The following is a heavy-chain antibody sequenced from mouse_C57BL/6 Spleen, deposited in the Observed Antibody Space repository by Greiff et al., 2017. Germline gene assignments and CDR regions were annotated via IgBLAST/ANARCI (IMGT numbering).Heavy chain of an antibody. CDR1: GYTFTDYY. CDR3: ARSSNYPGSSCEDFDY. Sequence: VQLQQSGAELVRPGASVKLSCKASGYTFTDYYINWVKQRPGQGLEWIARIYPGSGNTYYNEKFKGKATLTAEKSSSTAYMQLSSLTSEDSAVYFCARSSNYPGSSCEDFDYRGQGPTLTVSS. V-gene: IGHV1-76*01. J-gene: IGHJ2*01. CDR2: IYPGSGNT. D-gene: IGHD1-1*01.